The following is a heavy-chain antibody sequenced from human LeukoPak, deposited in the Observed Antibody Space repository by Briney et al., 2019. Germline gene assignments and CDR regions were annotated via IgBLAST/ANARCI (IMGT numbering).Heavy chain of an antibody. CDR3: ARASMAVAGYYFDY. D-gene: IGHD6-19*01. J-gene: IGHJ4*02. Sequence: ASVKVSCKASGYTFTSYGISWVRQAPGQGLEWMGWISSYNGNTNYAQKLQGRATMTTDTSTSTVYMELSSLRSEDTAVYYCARASMAVAGYYFDYWGQGTLVTVSS. V-gene: IGHV1-18*01. CDR2: ISSYNGNT. CDR1: GYTFTSYG.